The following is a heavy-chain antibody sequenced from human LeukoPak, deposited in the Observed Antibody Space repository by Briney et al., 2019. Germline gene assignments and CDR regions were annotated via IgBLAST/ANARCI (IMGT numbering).Heavy chain of an antibody. V-gene: IGHV4-59*01. D-gene: IGHD5-12*01. CDR2: IYDSGRT. CDR1: GGSISNYY. J-gene: IGHJ4*02. Sequence: SETLSLTCTVSGGSISNYYWSWIRQPPGKGLEWSGYIYDSGRTNYNPSLKSRVTISVDTSKNQFSLKLTSVTAADTAVYYCARDHLMRYSDYGGGFDYWGQGTLVTVSS. CDR3: ARDHLMRYSDYGGGFDY.